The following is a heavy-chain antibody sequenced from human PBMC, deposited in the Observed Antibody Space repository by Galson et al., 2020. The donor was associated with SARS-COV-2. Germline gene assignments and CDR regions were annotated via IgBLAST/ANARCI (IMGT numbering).Heavy chain of an antibody. V-gene: IGHV3-33*01. J-gene: IGHJ4*02. CDR1: GFTFSSYG. CDR2: IWYDGSNK. CDR3: AREGVGTIAAVGLDY. Sequence: GESLKISCAASGFTFSSYGMHWVRQAPGKGLEWVAVIWYDGSNKYYADSVKGRFTISRDNSKNTLYLQMNSLRAEDTAVYYCAREGVGTIAAVGLDYWGQGTLVTVSS. D-gene: IGHD6-13*01.